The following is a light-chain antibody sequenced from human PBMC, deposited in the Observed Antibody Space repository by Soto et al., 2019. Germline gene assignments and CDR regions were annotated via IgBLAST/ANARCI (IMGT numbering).Light chain of an antibody. CDR1: ESISNSY. CDR2: GTS. Sequence: EIVLTQSPGTLSLSPGERVTLSCRASESISNSYLAWYQQKPGQAPRLLIYGTSSRATGIPDRFGGSGSGTDFTLTISRLEPEDFAVYYCQQYGTTPRTFGQGTKVDI. V-gene: IGKV3-20*01. CDR3: QQYGTTPRT. J-gene: IGKJ1*01.